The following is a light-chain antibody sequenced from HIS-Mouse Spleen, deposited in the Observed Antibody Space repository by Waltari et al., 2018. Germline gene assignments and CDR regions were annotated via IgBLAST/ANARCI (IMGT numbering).Light chain of an antibody. V-gene: IGKV3-20*01. J-gene: IGKJ1*01. CDR2: GAS. CDR1: QSVNSSY. Sequence: EIVLTQSPGTLSLSPGERATLPCRASQSVNSSYLAWYQQKPGQAPRLLIYGASSRATGIPDRFSGSGSGTDFTLTISRLEPEDFAVYYCQQYGSSPETFGQGTKVEIK. CDR3: QQYGSSPET.